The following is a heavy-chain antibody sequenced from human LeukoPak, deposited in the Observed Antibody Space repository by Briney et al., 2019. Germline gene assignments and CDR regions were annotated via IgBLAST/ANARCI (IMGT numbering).Heavy chain of an antibody. J-gene: IGHJ4*02. V-gene: IGHV4-59*11. CDR2: IYYSGST. Sequence: PGGSLRLSCAASGFPFRTHSMSWVRQPPGKGLEWIGSIYYSGSTYYNPSLKSRVTISVDTSKSQFSLKLSSVTAADTAVYYCARLTRRSGNYFENWGQGTLVTVSS. CDR3: ARLTRRSGNYFEN. CDR1: GFPFRTHSM. D-gene: IGHD1-1*01.